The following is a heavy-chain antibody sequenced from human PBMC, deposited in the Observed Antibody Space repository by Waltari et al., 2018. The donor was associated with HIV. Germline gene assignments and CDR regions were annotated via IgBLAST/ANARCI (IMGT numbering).Heavy chain of an antibody. CDR3: ARLDCSGGTCSPFDP. D-gene: IGHD2-15*01. Sequence: QLQLQESGPGLVKPSETLSLPCTVSGGSVFSSVSYWGWIRQPPGRGLEWIGTLYYTGNTYYNPSLQSRVTISVGVSKNQFSLKLGSVSAPDTAVYYCARLDCSGGTCSPFDPWGQGTLVTVSS. J-gene: IGHJ5*01. CDR2: LYYTGNT. CDR1: GGSVFSSVSY. V-gene: IGHV4-39*01.